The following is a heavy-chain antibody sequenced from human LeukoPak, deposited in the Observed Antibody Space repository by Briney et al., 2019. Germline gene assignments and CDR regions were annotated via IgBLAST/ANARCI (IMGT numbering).Heavy chain of an antibody. CDR1: GFTFGDYA. V-gene: IGHV3-49*04. Sequence: GGSLRLSCTASGFTFGDYAMSWVRQGPGKGLEWVGFIRSKAYGGTTEYAASVKGRFTISRDDSKSIAYLQMNSLKTEDTAVYYCTRDRYSSGWYVWLDDYWGQGTLVTVSS. CDR2: IRSKAYGGTT. CDR3: TRDRYSSGWYVWLDDY. D-gene: IGHD6-19*01. J-gene: IGHJ4*02.